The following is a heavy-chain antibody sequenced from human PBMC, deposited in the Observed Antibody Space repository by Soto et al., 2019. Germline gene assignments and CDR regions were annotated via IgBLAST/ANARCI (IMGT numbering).Heavy chain of an antibody. CDR3: ARELVDCSGGSCYSDWFDP. CDR2: IYYSGST. D-gene: IGHD2-15*01. V-gene: IGHV4-31*03. CDR1: GGSISSGGYY. J-gene: IGHJ5*02. Sequence: SETLSLTCTVSGGSISSGGYYWSWIRQHPGKGLEWIGYIYYSGSTYYNPSLKSRVTISVDTSKNQFSLKLSSVTAADTAVYYCARELVDCSGGSCYSDWFDPWGQGTLVTVSS.